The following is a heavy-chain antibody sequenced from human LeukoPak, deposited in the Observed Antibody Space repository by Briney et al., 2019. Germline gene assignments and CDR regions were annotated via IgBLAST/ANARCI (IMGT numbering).Heavy chain of an antibody. CDR2: MYYSGST. V-gene: IGHV4-39*01. CDR3: ARHYEHLDY. D-gene: IGHD5-12*01. J-gene: IGHJ4*02. Sequence: SETLSLTCTVSGGSISSSSYYWAWIRQPPGKELQWISSMYYSGSTYYNPFLRSRVTMSVDTSKNQFSLKLSSVTAADTAVYYCARHYEHLDYWGQGTLVTVSS. CDR1: GGSISSSSYY.